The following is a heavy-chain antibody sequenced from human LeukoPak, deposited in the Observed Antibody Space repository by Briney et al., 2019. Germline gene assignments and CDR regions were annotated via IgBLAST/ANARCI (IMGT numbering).Heavy chain of an antibody. J-gene: IGHJ4*02. Sequence: PGGSLRLSCTASGIMFSGYWMSWVRQAPGKGLEWVANIKQHGTERYYVDSVKGRFTISRDDAKKSVYLQMNSLRAEDTAVCLCASDGGPFDHWGQGILVTVAS. V-gene: IGHV3-7*01. CDR2: IKQHGTER. CDR1: GIMFSGYW. CDR3: ASDGGPFDH. D-gene: IGHD3-16*01.